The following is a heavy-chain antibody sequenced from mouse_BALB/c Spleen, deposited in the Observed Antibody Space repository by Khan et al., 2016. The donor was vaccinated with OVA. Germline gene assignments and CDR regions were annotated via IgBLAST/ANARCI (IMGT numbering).Heavy chain of an antibody. V-gene: IGHV3-2*02. CDR2: ISYSGST. CDR1: GYSITSDYA. Sequence: EVQLVESGPGLVKPSQSLSLTCTVTGYSITSDYARNWIRQFPGNKLEWMGYISYSGSTNYNPALKSRTSITRDTSKNQFFLQLNSVTTEDTATYYCARDGSRYNYAMDYWGQGTSVTVSS. J-gene: IGHJ4*01. CDR3: ARDGSRYNYAMDY. D-gene: IGHD2-3*01.